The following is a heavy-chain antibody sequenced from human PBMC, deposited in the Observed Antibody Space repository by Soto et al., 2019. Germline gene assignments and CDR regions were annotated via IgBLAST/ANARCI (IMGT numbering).Heavy chain of an antibody. D-gene: IGHD6-6*01. CDR3: AKDHSSYYFDY. Sequence: QVQLVESGGGVVQPGRSLRLSCAASGFTFSSYGMHWVRQAPGKGLEWVAVISYEGSNKYYADSVKGRFTISRHNPKNPLYLQINSLRAEDTAVYYCAKDHSSYYFDYWRQGTLLTLSS. J-gene: IGHJ4*02. CDR1: GFTFSSYG. CDR2: ISYEGSNK. V-gene: IGHV3-30*18.